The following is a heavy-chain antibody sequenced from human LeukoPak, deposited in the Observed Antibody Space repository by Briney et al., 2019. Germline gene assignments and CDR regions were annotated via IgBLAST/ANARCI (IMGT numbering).Heavy chain of an antibody. Sequence: GESLKISCKGSGYGFTSYRIAWVRPMPGKGLEWMGIIYPGDSDTKYSPSFQGQVTISADKSISTAYMQWRSLKASDTAMYYCARRRRYGDDISFDYWGQGTLVTVSS. CDR3: ARRRRYGDDISFDY. CDR2: IYPGDSDT. D-gene: IGHD4-17*01. V-gene: IGHV5-51*01. CDR1: GYGFTSYR. J-gene: IGHJ4*02.